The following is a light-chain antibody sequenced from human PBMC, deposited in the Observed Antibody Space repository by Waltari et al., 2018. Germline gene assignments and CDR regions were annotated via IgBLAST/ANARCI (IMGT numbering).Light chain of an antibody. CDR1: QSLSST. CDR2: GAS. V-gene: IGKV3-15*01. CDR3: QERGRT. J-gene: IGKJ1*01. Sequence: IVMTQSPATLSVSQGKGATLPCKARQSLSSTLALYQQNPGQLPRLPIYGASTRSTGIPARFSGSGSGTEFSLTISSLQAEDFAVYYCQERGRTFGQGTKVEIK.